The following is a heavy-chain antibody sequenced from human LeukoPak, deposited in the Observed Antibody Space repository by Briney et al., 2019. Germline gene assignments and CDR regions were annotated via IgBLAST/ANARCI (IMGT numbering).Heavy chain of an antibody. CDR2: INAGNGNT. J-gene: IGHJ4*02. Sequence: GASVKVSCKASGYTFTSYAMHWVRQAPGQRLEWMGWINAGNGNTKYSQKFQGWVTMTRDTSISTAYMELSRLRSDDTAVYYCARNSYGYLHFDYWGQGTLVTVSS. V-gene: IGHV1-3*01. CDR1: GYTFTSYA. CDR3: ARNSYGYLHFDY. D-gene: IGHD5-18*01.